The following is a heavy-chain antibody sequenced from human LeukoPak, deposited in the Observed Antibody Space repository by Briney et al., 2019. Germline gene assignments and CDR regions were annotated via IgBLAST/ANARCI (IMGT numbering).Heavy chain of an antibody. V-gene: IGHV3-53*01. CDR2: LYSGGTV. D-gene: IGHD3-22*01. J-gene: IGHJ4*02. Sequence: PGGSLRLSCAASGFTVSSNYMAWVRQAPGKGLEWVSVLYSGGTVYYADSVKGRFTISRDNSKNTLYLQMNTLRAEDTAVYYCAREGSYDSSTMWYFDYWDQGTLVTVSS. CDR1: GFTVSSNY. CDR3: AREGSYDSSTMWYFDY.